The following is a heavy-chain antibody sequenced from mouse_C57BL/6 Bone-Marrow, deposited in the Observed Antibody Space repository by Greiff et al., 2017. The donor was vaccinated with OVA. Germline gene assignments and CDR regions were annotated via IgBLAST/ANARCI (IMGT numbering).Heavy chain of an antibody. J-gene: IGHJ4*01. Sequence: QVQLQQPGAELVRPGTSVKLSCKASGYTFTSYWMHWVKQRPGQGLEWIGVIDPSDSYTNYNQKFKGKATLTVDTSSSTAYMQLSSLTSEDSAVYYCARGTVAFMDYWGQGTSVTVSS. CDR1: GYTFTSYW. CDR3: ARGTVAFMDY. CDR2: IDPSDSYT. D-gene: IGHD1-1*01. V-gene: IGHV1-59*01.